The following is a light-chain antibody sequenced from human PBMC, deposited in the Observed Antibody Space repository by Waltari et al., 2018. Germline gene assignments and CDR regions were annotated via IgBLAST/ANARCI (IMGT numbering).Light chain of an antibody. Sequence: EIVLTQSPATLSVSPGESATLSCRASQPVSSSLAWYQQRPGQAPRLLIYGASSRATGIPDRFSGSGSGTDFTLTISSLEPEDFAVYYCQQHSNWPLTFGGGTKVEIK. CDR1: QPVSSS. V-gene: IGKV3-15*01. J-gene: IGKJ4*01. CDR3: QQHSNWPLT. CDR2: GAS.